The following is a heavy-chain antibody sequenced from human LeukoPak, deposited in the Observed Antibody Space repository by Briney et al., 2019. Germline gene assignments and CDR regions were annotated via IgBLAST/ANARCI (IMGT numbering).Heavy chain of an antibody. D-gene: IGHD4-17*01. Sequence: PSEILSLTCAVYGGSFSGYYWSWIRQPPGKGLEWIGEINHSGSTNYNPSLKSRVTISVDTSKNQFSLKLSSVTAADTAVYYCAREGNPMTTVTTSWFDPWGQGTLVTVSS. CDR2: INHSGST. CDR3: AREGNPMTTVTTSWFDP. V-gene: IGHV4-34*01. CDR1: GGSFSGYY. J-gene: IGHJ5*02.